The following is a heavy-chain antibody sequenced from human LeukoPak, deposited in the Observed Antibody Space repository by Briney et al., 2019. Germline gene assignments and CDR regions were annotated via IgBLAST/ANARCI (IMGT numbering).Heavy chain of an antibody. CDR3: ANHRGSSGWYGHFDY. J-gene: IGHJ4*02. CDR1: GFTFSSYG. Sequence: GRSLRLSCAASGFTFSSYGMHWVRQAPGKGLEWAAVISYDGSNKYYADSVKGRFTISRDNSKNTLCLQMNSLRAEDTAVYYCANHRGSSGWYGHFDYWGQGTLVTVSS. CDR2: ISYDGSNK. V-gene: IGHV3-30*18. D-gene: IGHD6-19*01.